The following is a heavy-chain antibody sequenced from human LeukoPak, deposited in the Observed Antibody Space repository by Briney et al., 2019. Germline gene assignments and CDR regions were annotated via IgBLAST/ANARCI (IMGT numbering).Heavy chain of an antibody. J-gene: IGHJ3*02. CDR3: AKDRYCSGGSCYYDSFDI. CDR1: GFTFSSYG. V-gene: IGHV3-30*02. CDR2: IWYGGGNK. D-gene: IGHD2-15*01. Sequence: GGSLRLSCAASGFTFSSYGMHWVRQAPGKGLEWVAVIWYGGGNKYYADSVKGRFIISRYNSKNTLYLQMNSLRAEDTAMYYCAKDRYCSGGSCYYDSFDIWGQGTMVTVSS.